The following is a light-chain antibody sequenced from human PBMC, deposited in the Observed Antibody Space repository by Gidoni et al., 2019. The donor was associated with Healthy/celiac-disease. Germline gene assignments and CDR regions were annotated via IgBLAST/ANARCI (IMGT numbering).Light chain of an antibody. CDR3: QQRSDWPLT. J-gene: IGKJ4*01. CDR1: QSVRNY. V-gene: IGKV3-11*01. CDR2: DAS. Sequence: EIVLTQSPATLSLSPGERATLSCRASQSVRNYLAWYQQKRGQSPRLLIHDASSRATGIPARFSSSGSGTDFTLTISSLEPEDFATYYCQQRSDWPLTFGGGTKVEIK.